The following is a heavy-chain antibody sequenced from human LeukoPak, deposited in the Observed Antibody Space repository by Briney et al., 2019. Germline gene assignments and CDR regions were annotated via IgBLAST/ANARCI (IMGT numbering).Heavy chain of an antibody. J-gene: IGHJ3*02. Sequence: PPETLSLTCTVSGGSISSYYWSWIRQPPGKGLEWIGYIYYSGSTNYNPSLKSRVTISVDTSKNQFSLKLSSVTAADTAVYYCARSLSYAFDIWGQGTMVTVSS. CDR2: IYYSGST. CDR3: ARSLSYAFDI. V-gene: IGHV4-59*08. CDR1: GGSISSYY.